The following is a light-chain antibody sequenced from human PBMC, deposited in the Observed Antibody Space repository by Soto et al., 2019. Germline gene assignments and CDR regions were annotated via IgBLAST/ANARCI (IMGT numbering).Light chain of an antibody. CDR3: QHRSYSPRT. CDR1: QSVGNY. Sequence: LRLTPRTRSVSGEDIDPVSCRASQSVGNYLAWYQQTPGQAPRLLIYDASNRATGIPDRFSGSRPRTDFDITIRSLDPEYIAVYYYQHRSYSPRTFGGGTKVDI. CDR2: DAS. V-gene: IGKV3-11*01. J-gene: IGKJ4*01.